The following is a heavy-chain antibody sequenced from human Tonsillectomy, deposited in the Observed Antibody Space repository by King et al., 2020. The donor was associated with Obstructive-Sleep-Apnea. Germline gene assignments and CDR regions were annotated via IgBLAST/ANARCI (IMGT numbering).Heavy chain of an antibody. J-gene: IGHJ4*02. V-gene: IGHV3-21*01. CDR3: ARVRGSYYFFDY. CDR1: GFTFSSYS. CDR2: ISSSSSYI. Sequence: VQLVESGGGLVKPGGSLRLSCAASGFTFSSYSMNWVRQAPGKGLEWVSSISSSSSYIYYADSVKGRFTISRDNAKNSLYLQMNSLRAEETAVYYCARVRGSYYFFDYWGQGTLVTVSS. D-gene: IGHD1-26*01.